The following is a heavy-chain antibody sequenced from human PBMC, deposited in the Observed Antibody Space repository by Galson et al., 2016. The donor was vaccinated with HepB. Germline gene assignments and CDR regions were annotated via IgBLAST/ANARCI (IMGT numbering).Heavy chain of an antibody. D-gene: IGHD3-22*01. J-gene: IGHJ4*02. CDR1: GISIGHYA. CDR2: ITSKAYSGTT. Sequence: SLRLSCATSGISIGHYAMSWFRQAPGKGLEWVSFITSKAYSGTTEYAASVKGRFTISRDDSKNTAYLHMNSLKTEDSAVYYCATQDSSGYCFEYWGQGTLVTVSS. V-gene: IGHV3-49*03. CDR3: ATQDSSGYCFEY.